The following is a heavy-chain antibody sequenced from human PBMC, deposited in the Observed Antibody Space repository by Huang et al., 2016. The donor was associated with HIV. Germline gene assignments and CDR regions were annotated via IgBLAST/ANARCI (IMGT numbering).Heavy chain of an antibody. V-gene: IGHV3-23*01. Sequence: EVQLLESGGGLVQPGGSLRLSCAASGFAFSNNAMSWVRQAPGKGRAWVSGIVGSGGSTYYADSVKGRFTISRENSKNTLYLQMNSLTAEDTAVYFCAKYVHESRGHYIQAFDHWGQGTLVTVSS. CDR1: GFAFSNNA. J-gene: IGHJ4*02. D-gene: IGHD3-22*01. CDR2: IVGSGGST. CDR3: AKYVHESRGHYIQAFDH.